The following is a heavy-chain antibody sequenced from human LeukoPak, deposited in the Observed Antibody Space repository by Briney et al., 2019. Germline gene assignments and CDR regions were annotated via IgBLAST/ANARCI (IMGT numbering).Heavy chain of an antibody. V-gene: IGHV3-21*01. CDR2: ISSSSSYI. J-gene: IGHJ4*02. CDR1: GFTFSDFW. D-gene: IGHD3-10*01. Sequence: GGSLRLSCAASGFTFSDFWMHWVRQAPGKGLVWVSSISSSSSYIYYADSVKGRFTISRDNAKNSLYLQMNSLRAEDTAVYYCARGVGYGSGIAYYYFDYWGQGTLVTVSS. CDR3: ARGVGYGSGIAYYYFDY.